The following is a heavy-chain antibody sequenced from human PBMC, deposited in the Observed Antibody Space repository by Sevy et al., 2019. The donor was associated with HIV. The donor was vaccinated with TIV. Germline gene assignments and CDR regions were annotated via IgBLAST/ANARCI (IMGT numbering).Heavy chain of an antibody. D-gene: IGHD2-8*02. Sequence: GGSLRLSCAASGITFSSYGMHWVRQAPCKGLEWVAFIRYDGSNKYYAESVKGRFTISRDNSKNTLYLQMNSLGAEDTAVYYCARGTPAFCTGGVCFNWFDPWGQGTLVTVSS. CDR3: ARGTPAFCTGGVCFNWFDP. V-gene: IGHV3-30*02. CDR2: IRYDGSNK. CDR1: GITFSSYG. J-gene: IGHJ5*02.